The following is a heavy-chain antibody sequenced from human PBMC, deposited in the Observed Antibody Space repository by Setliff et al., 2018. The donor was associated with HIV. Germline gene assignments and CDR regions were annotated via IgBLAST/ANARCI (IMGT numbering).Heavy chain of an antibody. CDR1: GFSFGSHS. V-gene: IGHV3-48*01. Sequence: PGGSLRLSCAASGFSFGSHSMAWVRQAPGKGLEWVAYISSTSATIFYADSVKGRFTISRDNAKNSLYLQMNSLRAEDTAVYYCARTPRYYDYAWGSYGAPLYYFDYWGQGALVTVSS. CDR3: ARTPRYYDYAWGSYGAPLYYFDY. J-gene: IGHJ4*02. D-gene: IGHD3-16*01. CDR2: ISSTSATI.